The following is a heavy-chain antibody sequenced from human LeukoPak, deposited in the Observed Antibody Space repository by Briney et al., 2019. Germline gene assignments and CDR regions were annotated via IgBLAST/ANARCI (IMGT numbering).Heavy chain of an antibody. D-gene: IGHD1-1*01. V-gene: IGHV3-23*01. Sequence: GGSLRLSCAASGFPFSKFPMGRVRQAPGGGLEWVSAISASGSVTFYATSLRARFTNSRDNSKGKHYLKMNGLKAEDTAIFYCAKYLFTSATGTGRAFHIWRQGTRVTVSA. J-gene: IGHJ3*02. CDR1: GFPFSKFP. CDR3: AKYLFTSATGTGRAFHI. CDR2: ISASGSVT.